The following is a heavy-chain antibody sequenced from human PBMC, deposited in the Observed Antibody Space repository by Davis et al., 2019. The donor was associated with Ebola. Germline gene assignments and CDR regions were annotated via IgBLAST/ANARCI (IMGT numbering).Heavy chain of an antibody. V-gene: IGHV4-59*11. CDR1: GGSISSHY. J-gene: IGHJ6*02. CDR3: ARGQRPLILDV. Sequence: PSETLSLTCTVSGGSISSHYWSWIRQPPGKGLEWIGYIYYSGSTNYNPSLKSRVTISVDTSKNQFSLKLSSVTAAGTAVYYCARGQRPLILDVWGQGTTVTVSS. D-gene: IGHD1-14*01. CDR2: IYYSGST.